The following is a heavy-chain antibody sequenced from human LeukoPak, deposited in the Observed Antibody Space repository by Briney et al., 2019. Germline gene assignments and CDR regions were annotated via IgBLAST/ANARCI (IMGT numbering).Heavy chain of an antibody. CDR2: IYYSGST. CDR1: GGSISSYY. J-gene: IGHJ5*02. V-gene: IGHV4-59*08. CDR3: ARKSRFGSGWYWFDP. Sequence: SETLSLTCTVPGGSISSYYWSWIRQPPGKGLEWIGYIYYSGSTNYNPSLKSRVTISVDTSKNQFSLKLSSVTAADTAVYYCARKSRFGSGWYWFDPWGQGTLVTVSS. D-gene: IGHD6-19*01.